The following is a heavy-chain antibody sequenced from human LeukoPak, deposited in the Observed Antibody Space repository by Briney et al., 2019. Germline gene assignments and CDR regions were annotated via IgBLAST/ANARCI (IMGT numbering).Heavy chain of an antibody. CDR3: ARDGYGELHKYFDY. CDR2: IYTSGST. V-gene: IGHV4-4*07. D-gene: IGHD3-10*01. CDR1: GGSISSYY. Sequence: SETLPLTCTVSGGSISSYYWSWIRQPAGKGLEWIGRIYTSGSTNYNPSLKSRVTMSVDTSKNQFSLKLSSVTAADTAVYYCARDGYGELHKYFDYWGQGTLVTVSS. J-gene: IGHJ4*02.